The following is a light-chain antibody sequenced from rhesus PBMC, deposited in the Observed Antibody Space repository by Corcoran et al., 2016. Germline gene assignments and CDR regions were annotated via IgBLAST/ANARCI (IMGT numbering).Light chain of an antibody. J-gene: IGKJ4*01. Sequence: DIQMTQSPSALSASVGDRVTISCRASQNIYSNLAWYQQKPGKAPKLLIYAASSLQTGIPSRFSGSGSGTDFTLTISSLQPEDSAAYYCQHYYDNPLTCGGGTKVELK. V-gene: IGKV1S12*01. CDR2: AAS. CDR1: QNIYSN. CDR3: QHYYDNPLT.